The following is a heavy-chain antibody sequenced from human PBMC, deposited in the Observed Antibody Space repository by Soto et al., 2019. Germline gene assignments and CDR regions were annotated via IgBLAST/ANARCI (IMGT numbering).Heavy chain of an antibody. Sequence: QVQLVQSGAEVKKPGASVKVSCKASGYTFTRHGISWVRQAPGQGLEWMGWISGYNGITNYAQKFQGRVTMTTDTSTSTAYMEVRSLRSDDTAVYYCARDGGYYYVSSGYYCDYWVQGTLVTVSA. V-gene: IGHV1-18*01. CDR2: ISGYNGIT. CDR1: GYTFTRHG. D-gene: IGHD3-22*01. J-gene: IGHJ4*02. CDR3: ARDGGYYYVSSGYYCDY.